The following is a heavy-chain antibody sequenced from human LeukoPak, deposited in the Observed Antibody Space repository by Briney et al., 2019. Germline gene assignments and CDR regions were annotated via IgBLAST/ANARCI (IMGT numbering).Heavy chain of an antibody. Sequence: GASVKVSCKASGYTFTSYYMHWVRQAPGQGLEWMGIINPSGGSTSYAQKFQGRVTMTRDMSTSTVYMELSSLRSEDTAVYYCARDGRSRGYSYGSHDYYMDVWGKGTTVTVSS. J-gene: IGHJ6*03. CDR2: INPSGGST. CDR3: ARDGRSRGYSYGSHDYYMDV. V-gene: IGHV1-46*01. D-gene: IGHD5-18*01. CDR1: GYTFTSYY.